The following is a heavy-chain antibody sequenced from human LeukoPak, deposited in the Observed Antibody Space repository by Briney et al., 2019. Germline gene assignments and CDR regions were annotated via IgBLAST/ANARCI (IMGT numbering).Heavy chain of an antibody. CDR3: ARGPGALLR. D-gene: IGHD3-10*01. Sequence: KHSQTLSLTCVISGDSVSSNSAAWNWIRQSPSRGLEWLGRTYYRSKWYSYSAVSVKSRIIINPDTSKNQFSLQLNSVTPEDTAVYYCARGPGALLRWGQGILVTVSS. J-gene: IGHJ4*02. CDR1: GDSVSSNSAA. CDR2: TYYRSKWYS. V-gene: IGHV6-1*01.